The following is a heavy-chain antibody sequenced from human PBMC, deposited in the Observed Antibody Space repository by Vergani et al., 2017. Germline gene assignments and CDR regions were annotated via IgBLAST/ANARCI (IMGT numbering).Heavy chain of an antibody. J-gene: IGHJ5*02. Sequence: QVQLQESGPGLVKPSETLSLTCTVSGGSISSYYWSWIRQPPGKGLAWIGYIYYSGSTNYNTSLKSRVTISVDTSKNQFSLKLSSVTAADTAVYYCARGRDSGGWYPYRTGFDPWGQGTLVTVSS. CDR3: ARGRDSGGWYPYRTGFDP. D-gene: IGHD6-19*01. CDR2: IYYSGST. V-gene: IGHV4-59*01. CDR1: GGSISSYY.